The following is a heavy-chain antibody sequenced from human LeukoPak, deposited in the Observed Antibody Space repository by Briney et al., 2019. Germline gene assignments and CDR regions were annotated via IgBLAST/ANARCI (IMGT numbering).Heavy chain of an antibody. D-gene: IGHD6-19*01. J-gene: IGHJ4*02. Sequence: PGGSLRLSCAASGFTFSSYEMNWVRQAPGKGLEWVSYISSSGSTIYYADSVKGRFTISRDNAKNSLYLQMNSLRAEDTAVYYCSGYSSGFDYWGQGTLVTVSS. CDR3: SGYSSGFDY. CDR2: ISSSGSTI. CDR1: GFTFSSYE. V-gene: IGHV3-48*03.